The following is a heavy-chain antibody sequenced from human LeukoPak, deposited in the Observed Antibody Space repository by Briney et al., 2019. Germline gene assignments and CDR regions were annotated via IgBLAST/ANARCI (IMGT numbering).Heavy chain of an antibody. V-gene: IGHV3-11*04. CDR3: VRGGYGDYPTDY. CDR2: ISDSGSSI. Sequence: GGSLRLSCAASGFTFSDYYMSWIRQAPGKGLEWVSYISDSGSSIYYADSVKGRFTISRDNAKKSLYLQMNSLRVDDTAVYYCVRGGYGDYPTDYWGQGTLVTVSS. CDR1: GFTFSDYY. J-gene: IGHJ4*02. D-gene: IGHD4-17*01.